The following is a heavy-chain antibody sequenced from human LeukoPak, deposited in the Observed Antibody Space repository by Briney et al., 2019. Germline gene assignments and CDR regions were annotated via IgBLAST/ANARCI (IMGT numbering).Heavy chain of an antibody. J-gene: IGHJ4*02. D-gene: IGHD1-26*01. CDR2: INPSGGST. CDR1: GYTFTSYY. V-gene: IGHV1-46*01. Sequence: ASVKVSCKASGYTFTSYYMHWVRQAPGQGLEWMGIINPSGGSTSSAQKVQGRVTMTRDTSTSTVYMELSSLRSEDTAVYYCAKGSKNWYSGRLGEFDYWGQGTLVTVSS. CDR3: AKGSKNWYSGRLGEFDY.